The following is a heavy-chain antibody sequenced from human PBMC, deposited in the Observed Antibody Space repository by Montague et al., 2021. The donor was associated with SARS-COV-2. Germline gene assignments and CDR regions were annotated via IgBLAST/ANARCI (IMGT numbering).Heavy chain of an antibody. CDR1: GGSISSYY. CDR3: ARHRRSRYGNFDY. CDR2: IYDSGST. V-gene: IGHV4-59*08. Sequence: SETLSLTCTVSGGSISSYYWSWIRQPPGKGLEWIGYIYDSGSTNYKSSLKSRVTISVDTSKNQFSLKLNSVTAADTAVYYCARHRRSRYGNFDYWAREPWSPSPQ. D-gene: IGHD1-1*01. J-gene: IGHJ4*02.